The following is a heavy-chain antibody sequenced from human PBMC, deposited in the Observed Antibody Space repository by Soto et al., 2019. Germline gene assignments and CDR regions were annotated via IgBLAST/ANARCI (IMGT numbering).Heavy chain of an antibody. Sequence: PSETLSLTCTVSGGSISSSSYYWGWIRQPPGKGLEWIGSIYYSGSTYYNPSLKSRVTISVDTSKNQFSLKLSSVTAADTTVYYCARQLITLVRGVIFYYYGMDFWGQGTTVTVSS. J-gene: IGHJ6*02. V-gene: IGHV4-39*01. CDR3: ARQLITLVRGVIFYYYGMDF. CDR1: GGSISSSSYY. CDR2: IYYSGST. D-gene: IGHD3-10*01.